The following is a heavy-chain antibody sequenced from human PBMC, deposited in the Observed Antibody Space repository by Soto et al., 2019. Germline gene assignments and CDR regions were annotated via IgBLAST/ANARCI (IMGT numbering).Heavy chain of an antibody. J-gene: IGHJ4*02. CDR1: GFTFSDYY. V-gene: IGHV3-23*04. CDR2: ISGSGGST. CDR3: AKHKEWLPDY. D-gene: IGHD6-19*01. Sequence: VQLVESGGGLVKPGGSLRLSCAASGFTFSDYYMSWIRQAPGKGLEWVSSISGSGGSTYYADSVKGRFTISRDKSKNTLYLQMNSLRAEDTAVYYCAKHKEWLPDYWGQGTLVTVSS.